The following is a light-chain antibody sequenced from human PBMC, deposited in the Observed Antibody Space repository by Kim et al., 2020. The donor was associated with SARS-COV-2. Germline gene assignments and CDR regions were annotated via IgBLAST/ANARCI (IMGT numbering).Light chain of an antibody. CDR3: QQYDNVPYT. Sequence: SASVGDRVTITCQASQDISNYLNWYQQKPGKAPKFLIYDASNLQTGVPSRFSGSGSGTHFTFTISSLQPEDIATYYCQQYDNVPYTFGQGTKLEI. CDR2: DAS. CDR1: QDISNY. J-gene: IGKJ2*01. V-gene: IGKV1-33*01.